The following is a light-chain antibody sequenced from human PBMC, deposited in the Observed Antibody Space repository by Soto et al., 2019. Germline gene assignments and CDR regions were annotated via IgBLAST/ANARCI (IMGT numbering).Light chain of an antibody. CDR3: CLYVGGRTYV. J-gene: IGLJ1*01. Sequence: LTQPPSVSVSPGQTASITCSGTVGLVSWYQQHPGKVPKLIIYDDTKRPSGVSSRFSGSKSGNTASLTISGLQTEDEADYYCCLYVGGRTYVFGTGTKVTVL. CDR2: DDT. CDR1: VGL. V-gene: IGLV2-23*01.